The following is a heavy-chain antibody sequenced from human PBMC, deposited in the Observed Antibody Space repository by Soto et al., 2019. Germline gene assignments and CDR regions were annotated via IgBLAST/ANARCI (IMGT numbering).Heavy chain of an antibody. CDR2: IDPSDSYT. CDR3: ARHWDCSSTSCYTGWWLMWFDP. D-gene: IGHD2-2*02. CDR1: GYSFTSYW. V-gene: IGHV5-10-1*01. J-gene: IGHJ5*02. Sequence: PGESLKISCKGSGYSFTSYWISWVRQMPGKGLEWMGRIDPSDSYTNYSPSFQGHVTISADKSISTAYLQWSSLKASDTAMYYCARHWDCSSTSCYTGWWLMWFDPWGQGTLVTV.